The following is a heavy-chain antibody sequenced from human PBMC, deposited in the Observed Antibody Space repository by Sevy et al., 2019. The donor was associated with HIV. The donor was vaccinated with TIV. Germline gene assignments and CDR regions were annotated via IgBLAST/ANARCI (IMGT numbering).Heavy chain of an antibody. CDR2: VRYSGSDK. CDR1: GFTFSSYG. Sequence: GGSLRLSCAASGFTFSSYGMHWVRQAPGRGLEWVAFVRYSGSDKYYADSVKGRFTISRDYSTNTLYLEMNSLRAEDTAFYYCAKDQRGYLDYWGQGTLVTVSS. J-gene: IGHJ4*02. CDR3: AKDQRGYLDY. V-gene: IGHV3-30*02. D-gene: IGHD6-25*01.